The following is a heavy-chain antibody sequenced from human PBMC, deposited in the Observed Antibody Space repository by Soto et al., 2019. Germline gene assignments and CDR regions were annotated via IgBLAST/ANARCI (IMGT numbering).Heavy chain of an antibody. V-gene: IGHV1-24*01. CDR2: FDPEDGEA. CDR1: GYTLTELS. Sequence: QVQLVQSGAEVKKPGASVKVSCKVSGYTLTELSMHWVRQAPGKGLEWRGGFDPEDGEAIYAQKFQGRVTMTEDTSTDTAYMELSSLRSEDTAVYYCATGPLSSTSCHKGCEAAFDIWGQGTMVTVSS. J-gene: IGHJ3*02. CDR3: ATGPLSSTSCHKGCEAAFDI. D-gene: IGHD2-2*02.